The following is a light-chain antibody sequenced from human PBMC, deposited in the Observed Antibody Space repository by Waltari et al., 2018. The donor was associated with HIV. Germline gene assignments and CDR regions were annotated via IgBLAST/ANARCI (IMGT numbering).Light chain of an antibody. CDR1: QSISTY. V-gene: IGKV3-20*01. J-gene: IGKJ2*01. CDR2: DAS. CDR3: QQSGTSPYT. Sequence: EIVLTQSPPTLSLSPGERATLFCRASQSISTYLAWYHLKSGQAPRLLIYDASKRAPGVPIRFSGSGSGTEFTLIISSLEPEDFAVYYCQQSGTSPYTFGQGTKLEIK.